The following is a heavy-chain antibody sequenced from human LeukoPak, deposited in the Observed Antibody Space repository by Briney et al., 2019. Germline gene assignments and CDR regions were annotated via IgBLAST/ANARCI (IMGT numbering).Heavy chain of an antibody. Sequence: GASVKVSCKAFGYTFTNNWMHWVRQAPGQGLEWMGWISAYNGNTNYAQKLQGRVTMTTDTSTSTAYMELRSLRSDDTAVYYCASSYSDYYYMDVWGKGTTVTISS. J-gene: IGHJ6*03. V-gene: IGHV1-18*04. CDR3: ASSYSDYYYMDV. CDR2: ISAYNGNT. CDR1: GYTFTNNW. D-gene: IGHD1-26*01.